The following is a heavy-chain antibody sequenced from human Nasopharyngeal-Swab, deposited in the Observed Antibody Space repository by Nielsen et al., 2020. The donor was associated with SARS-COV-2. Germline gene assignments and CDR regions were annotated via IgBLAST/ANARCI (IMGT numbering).Heavy chain of an antibody. V-gene: IGHV3-30*18. CDR1: GFTFSSYG. CDR2: ISYDGSNK. Sequence: GGSLRLSCAASGFTFSSYGMHWVRQAPGKGLEWVAVISYDGSNKYYADSVKGRFTISRDNSKNTLYLQMNSLRAEDTAVYYCAKDLHGLLWFGELLNPVHYWGQGTLVTVSS. CDR3: AKDLHGLLWFGELLNPVHY. J-gene: IGHJ4*02. D-gene: IGHD3-10*01.